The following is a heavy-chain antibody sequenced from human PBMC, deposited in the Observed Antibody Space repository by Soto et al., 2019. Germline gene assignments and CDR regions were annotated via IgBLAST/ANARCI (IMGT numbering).Heavy chain of an antibody. J-gene: IGHJ3*02. CDR1: GYTFTGYY. D-gene: IGHD3-9*01. Sequence: ASVKVSCKASGYTFTGYYMHWVRQAPGQGLEWMGWINANSGGTNFAQMFQGRVTLTRDTSIHTADMEVTWLTSDDTAVYYCATDSHDDVFTGYTRNAFGIWGQVTMVAV. CDR3: ATDSHDDVFTGYTRNAFGI. CDR2: INANSGGT. V-gene: IGHV1-2*02.